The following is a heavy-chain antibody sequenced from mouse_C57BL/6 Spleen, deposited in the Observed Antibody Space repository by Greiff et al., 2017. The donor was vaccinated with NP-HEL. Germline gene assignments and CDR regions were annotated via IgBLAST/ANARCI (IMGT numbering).Heavy chain of an antibody. CDR2: IYPGSGNT. Sequence: VQLQQSGAELVRPGASVKLSCKASGYTFTDYYINWVKQRPGQGLEWIARIYPGSGNTYYNEKFKGKATLTAEKSSSTAYMQLSSLTSEDSAVYFCARTYYGSSYSYAMDYWGQGTSVTVSS. J-gene: IGHJ4*01. CDR3: ARTYYGSSYSYAMDY. V-gene: IGHV1-76*01. D-gene: IGHD1-1*01. CDR1: GYTFTDYY.